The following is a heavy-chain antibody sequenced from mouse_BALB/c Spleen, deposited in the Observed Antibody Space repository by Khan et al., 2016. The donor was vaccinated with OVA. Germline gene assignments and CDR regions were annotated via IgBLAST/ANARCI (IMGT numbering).Heavy chain of an antibody. V-gene: IGHV9-3-1*01. CDR2: INTYTGQP. CDR1: GYTFTTNG. D-gene: IGHD2-14*01. Sequence: QIQLVQSGPELKKPGETVKISCKASGYTFTTNGMNWVKQALGKGLKWMGWINTYTGQPTYADDFKGRFAFSLETSANTAYLQINNLKNEDTATYFCARVGYNGTMDYWGQGTSVTVSS. CDR3: ARVGYNGTMDY. J-gene: IGHJ4*01.